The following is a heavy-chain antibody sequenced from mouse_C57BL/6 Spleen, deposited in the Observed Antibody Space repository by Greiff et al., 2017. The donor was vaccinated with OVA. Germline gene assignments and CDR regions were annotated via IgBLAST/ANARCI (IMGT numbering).Heavy chain of an antibody. CDR1: GYAFSSSW. CDR2: IYPGDGDT. D-gene: IGHD2-4*01. V-gene: IGHV1-82*01. J-gene: IGHJ3*01. Sequence: VKLMESGPELVKPGASVKISCKASGYAFSSSWMNWVKQRPGKGLEWIGRIYPGDGDTNYNGKFKGKATLTADKSSSTAYMQLSSLTSEDSAVYFCARSNYDYQFAYWGQGTLVTVSA. CDR3: ARSNYDYQFAY.